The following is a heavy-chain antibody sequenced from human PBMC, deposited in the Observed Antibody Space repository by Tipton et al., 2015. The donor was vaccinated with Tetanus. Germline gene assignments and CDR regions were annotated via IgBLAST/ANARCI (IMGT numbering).Heavy chain of an antibody. CDR1: GGSISSGGYY. Sequence: TLSLTCTVSGGSISSGGYYWSWIRQHPGKGLEWIGYIYYSGSAYYNPSLKSRVTIFVDKSKNQFSLRLSSVTAADTAVYYCARRFYDSSGYSFDIWGKGTMVTASS. CDR3: ARRFYDSSGYSFDI. V-gene: IGHV4-31*03. D-gene: IGHD3-22*01. J-gene: IGHJ3*02. CDR2: IYYSGSA.